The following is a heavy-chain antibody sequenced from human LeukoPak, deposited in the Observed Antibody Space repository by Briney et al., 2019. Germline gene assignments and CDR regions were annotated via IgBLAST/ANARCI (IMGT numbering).Heavy chain of an antibody. D-gene: IGHD3-22*01. CDR1: GGTFSSYA. CDR2: IIPIFGTA. J-gene: IGHJ3*02. V-gene: IGHV1-69*13. CDR3: ARDDTDYYDSSGHAFDI. Sequence: ASVKVSCKASGGTFSSYAISWVRQAPGQGPEWMGGIIPIFGTANYAQKFQGRVTITADESTSTAYMELSSLRSEDTAVYYCARDDTDYYDSSGHAFDIWGQGTMVTVSS.